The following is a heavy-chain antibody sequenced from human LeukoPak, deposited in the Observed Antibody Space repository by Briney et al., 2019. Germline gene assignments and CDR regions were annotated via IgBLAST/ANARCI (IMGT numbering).Heavy chain of an antibody. D-gene: IGHD3-10*01. CDR1: SYSISSGFY. CDR3: ARVMDYYGSGSSDY. V-gene: IGHV4-38-2*02. J-gene: IGHJ4*02. CDR2: IYYSGST. Sequence: SETLSLTCTVSSYSISSGFYWGWIRQPPGKGLEWIGYIYYSGSTYYNPSLKSRVTISVDTSKNQFSLKLSSVTAADTAVYYCARVMDYYGSGSSDYWGQGTLVTVSS.